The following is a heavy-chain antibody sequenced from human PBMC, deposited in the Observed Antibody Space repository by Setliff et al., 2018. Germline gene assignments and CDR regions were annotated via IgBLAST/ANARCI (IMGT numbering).Heavy chain of an antibody. V-gene: IGHV4-34*01. Sequence: SETLSLTCAVYGGSFSDYYWSWIRQSPGKGLEWIGEINHSGSTNYNPSLKTRVTISVDTSKNQFSLTLSSVTAEDTAVYYCAKCGGDHCCPLYQYYMDVWGKGTTVTVSS. CDR1: GGSFSDYY. CDR2: INHSGST. D-gene: IGHD2-21*02. CDR3: AKCGGDHCCPLYQYYMDV. J-gene: IGHJ6*03.